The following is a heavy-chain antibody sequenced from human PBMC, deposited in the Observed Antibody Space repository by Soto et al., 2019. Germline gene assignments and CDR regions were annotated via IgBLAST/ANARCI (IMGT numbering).Heavy chain of an antibody. V-gene: IGHV1-2*02. J-gene: IGHJ6*02. Sequence: ASGKVSCKASGYTFTGYYMHWVRQAPGQGLEWMGLINPNSGGTNYAQKFQGRVTMTRDTSISTAYMELSRLRSDDTAVYYCARDQLNYCSSTSCYPYYYYGMDVWGQGTTVTVSS. CDR3: ARDQLNYCSSTSCYPYYYYGMDV. CDR1: GYTFTGYY. D-gene: IGHD2-2*01. CDR2: INPNSGGT.